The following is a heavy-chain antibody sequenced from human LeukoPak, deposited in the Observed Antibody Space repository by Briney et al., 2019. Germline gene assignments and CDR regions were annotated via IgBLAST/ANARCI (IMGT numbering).Heavy chain of an antibody. CDR2: IGDSTGSA. CDR3: ANINYELLSSFDY. CDR1: GFRFSDDA. D-gene: IGHD2/OR15-2a*01. V-gene: IGHV3-23*01. Sequence: PGGSLRLSCAASGFRFSDDAMGWVRQAPGKGLEWVSSIGDSTGSAYYADSVKGRFTISRDNSKNTLYLQMNSLRAEDTAVYYCANINYELLSSFDYWGQGTLVTVSS. J-gene: IGHJ4*02.